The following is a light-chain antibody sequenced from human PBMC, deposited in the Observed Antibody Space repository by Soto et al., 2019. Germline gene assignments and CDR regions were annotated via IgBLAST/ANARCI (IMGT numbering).Light chain of an antibody. J-gene: IGLJ3*02. CDR2: EVN. CDR1: NNDIGGYTY. CDR3: ATWDDSLIGGV. V-gene: IGLV2-8*01. Sequence: QSALTQPPSASGSPGQSVTISCTGTNNDIGGYTYVSWYQQLPGKAPKLMIYEVNKRPSGIPDRFSGSKSGTSASLAISGLQSEDEADYYCATWDDSLIGGVFGGGTKVTVL.